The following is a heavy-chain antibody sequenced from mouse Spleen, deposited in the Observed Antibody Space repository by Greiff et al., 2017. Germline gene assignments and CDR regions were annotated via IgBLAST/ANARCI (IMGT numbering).Heavy chain of an antibody. CDR2: IDPSDSYT. V-gene: IGHV1-69*01. Sequence: VQLQQPGAELVMPGASVKLSCKASGYTFTSYWMHWVKQRPGQGLEWIGEIDPSDSYTNYNQKFKGKATLTVDNSSSTAYMQLSSLTSEDSAVYYCARGLFDYWGQGTTLTVSS. J-gene: IGHJ2*01. CDR1: GYTFTSYW. CDR3: ARGLFDY.